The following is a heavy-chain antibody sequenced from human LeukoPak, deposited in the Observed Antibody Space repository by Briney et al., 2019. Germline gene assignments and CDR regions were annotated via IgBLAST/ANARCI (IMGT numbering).Heavy chain of an antibody. V-gene: IGHV1-2*02. J-gene: IGHJ5*02. Sequence: GASVKVSCKASGYTFTGYYMHWVRQAPGQGLEWMGWINPNSGGTNYAQKFQGRVTMTRDTSISTAYMELSRLRSDDTAVYYCARVLRQYQLLNWFDPWGQGTLVTVSS. CDR3: ARVLRQYQLLNWFDP. D-gene: IGHD2-2*01. CDR1: GYTFTGYY. CDR2: INPNSGGT.